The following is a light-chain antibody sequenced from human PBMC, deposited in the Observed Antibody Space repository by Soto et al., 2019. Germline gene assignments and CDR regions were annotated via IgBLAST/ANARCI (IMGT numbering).Light chain of an antibody. V-gene: IGKV3-15*01. Sequence: EIVLTQSPGTLSLSPGERATLSCRASQSVSNNLAWYHQKPGQAPRVLIYGASIRATGVPARFSGSGSGTEFTLTISSLQSEDFALFYCQQYYNWPLTFGQGTKVDIK. CDR2: GAS. CDR3: QQYYNWPLT. CDR1: QSVSNN. J-gene: IGKJ1*01.